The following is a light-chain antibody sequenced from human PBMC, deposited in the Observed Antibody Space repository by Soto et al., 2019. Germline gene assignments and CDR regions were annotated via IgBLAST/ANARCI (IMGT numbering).Light chain of an antibody. CDR1: QSISSW. Sequence: DIQMTQSPSTLSASVGDRVTITCRSSQSISSWLAWYQQKPGKATKLLIYDASSLESGVPSRFSGSGSGTEFTLTSSSLQPDDVATYYCQQYNSYSYTFGQGTKLEIK. J-gene: IGKJ2*01. V-gene: IGKV1-5*01. CDR2: DAS. CDR3: QQYNSYSYT.